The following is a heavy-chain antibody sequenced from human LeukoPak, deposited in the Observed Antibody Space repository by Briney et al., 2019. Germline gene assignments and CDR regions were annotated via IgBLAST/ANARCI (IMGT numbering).Heavy chain of an antibody. CDR1: GCTFTGYY. Sequence: ASVKVSCKASGCTFTGYYMHWVRQAPGQGLEWMGWINPNSGGTNYAQKFQGRVTMTRDTSISTAYMELSRLRSDDTAVYYCARVSEYCSGGSCYLPDAFDIWGQGTMVTVSS. V-gene: IGHV1-2*02. CDR3: ARVSEYCSGGSCYLPDAFDI. D-gene: IGHD2-15*01. J-gene: IGHJ3*02. CDR2: INPNSGGT.